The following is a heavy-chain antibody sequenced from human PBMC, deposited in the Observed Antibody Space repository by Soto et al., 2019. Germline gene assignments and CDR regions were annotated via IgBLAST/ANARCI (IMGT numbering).Heavy chain of an antibody. CDR2: ISAYNGNT. Sequence: QVQLVQSGAEVKKPGASVKVSCKASGYNFNSYTISWVRQAPGQGLEWMGRISAYNGNTNYAQKLQGRVTMTTDTSTSTAYMELRSLRSDDTAVNHCARVVGALVHWFDPWGQGTLVTVSS. J-gene: IGHJ5*02. CDR1: GYNFNSYT. D-gene: IGHD1-26*01. CDR3: ARVVGALVHWFDP. V-gene: IGHV1-18*01.